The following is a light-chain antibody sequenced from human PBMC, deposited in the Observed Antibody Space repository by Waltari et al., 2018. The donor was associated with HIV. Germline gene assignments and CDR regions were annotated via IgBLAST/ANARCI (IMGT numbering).Light chain of an antibody. CDR3: QRADSFPRA. CDR2: EAS. Sequence: DIQMTQSPSSLSASVGDRVTITCQASHDISKWLAWYQQKPGKAPNLLIYEASRLQRGVPSRFSGSGSGTDFTLTINSLQPEDFATYYCQRADSFPRAFGQGTKVEIK. V-gene: IGKV1-12*01. J-gene: IGKJ2*01. CDR1: HDISKW.